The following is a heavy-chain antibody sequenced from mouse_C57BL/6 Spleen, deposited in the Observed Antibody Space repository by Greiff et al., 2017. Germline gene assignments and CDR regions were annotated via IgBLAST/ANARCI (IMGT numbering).Heavy chain of an antibody. CDR3: ARKVYGSSLGFAY. CDR1: GFSLTSYA. D-gene: IGHD1-1*01. CDR2: IWTGGGT. V-gene: IGHV2-9-1*01. Sequence: QVQLQQSGPGLVAPSQSLSITCTVSGFSLTSYAISWVRQPPGKGLEWLGVIWTGGGTNYNSALKSRLSISKDNSKSQGFLKMHSLQTDDTARYYCARKVYGSSLGFAYWGQGTTLTVSS. J-gene: IGHJ2*01.